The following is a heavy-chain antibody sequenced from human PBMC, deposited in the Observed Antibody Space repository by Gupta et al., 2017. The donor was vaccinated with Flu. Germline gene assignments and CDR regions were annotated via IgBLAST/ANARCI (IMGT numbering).Heavy chain of an antibody. Sequence: EVQLLESVGGLVQPGGSLRLSCAASGFTFSSYAMSWVRQAPGKGLEWVSAISGSGGSTYSEDSVKVRVTISRDNSKNTLYLQMNRLRAEEKAVDYCAKPMDDDDSSGYYPLDYGGHGTLVTVCS. J-gene: IGHJ4*01. CDR1: GFTFSSYA. D-gene: IGHD3-22*01. V-gene: IGHV3-23*01. CDR2: ISGSGGST. CDR3: AKPMDDDDSSGYYPLDY.